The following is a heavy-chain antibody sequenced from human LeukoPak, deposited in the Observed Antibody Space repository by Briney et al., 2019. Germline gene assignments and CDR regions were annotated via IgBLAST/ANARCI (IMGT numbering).Heavy chain of an antibody. J-gene: IGHJ6*03. CDR3: ARWLSRGYYYSYYMDV. Sequence: SETLSLTCTVSGGSISSYYWSWIRQPAGKGLEWIGRIYTSGSTNYNPSLKSRVTMSVDTSKNQFSLKLSSVTAADTAVYYCARWLSRGYYYSYYMDVWGKGTTVTVSS. D-gene: IGHD3-22*01. CDR1: GGSISSYY. V-gene: IGHV4-4*07. CDR2: IYTSGST.